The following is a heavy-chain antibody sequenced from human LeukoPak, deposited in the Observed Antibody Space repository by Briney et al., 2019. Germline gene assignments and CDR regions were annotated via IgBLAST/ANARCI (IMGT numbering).Heavy chain of an antibody. CDR3: ARWKYAFDI. CDR1: GFTFGSDW. J-gene: IGHJ3*02. Sequence: GGSLRLSCAASGFTFGSDWMHWVRQAPGKGVVWVLSINGDGSSTNYADSVRGRFAISRDNAKNTLYLQMNSMRAEDTALYYCARWKYAFDIWGQGVLVTVSS. D-gene: IGHD1-1*01. V-gene: IGHV3-74*01. CDR2: INGDGSST.